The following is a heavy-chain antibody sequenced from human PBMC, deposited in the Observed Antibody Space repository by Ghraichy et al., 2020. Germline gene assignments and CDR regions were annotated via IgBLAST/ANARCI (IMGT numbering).Heavy chain of an antibody. Sequence: SETLSLTCAVYGGSFSGYYWSWIRQPPGKGLEWIGEINHSGSTNYNPSLKSRVTISVDTAKNQFSLKLSSVTAADTAVYYCARVLIGPGSSSWYVRYYYYYMDVWGKGTTVTVSS. CDR2: INHSGST. D-gene: IGHD6-13*01. J-gene: IGHJ6*03. CDR3: ARVLIGPGSSSWYVRYYYYYMDV. CDR1: GGSFSGYY. V-gene: IGHV4-34*01.